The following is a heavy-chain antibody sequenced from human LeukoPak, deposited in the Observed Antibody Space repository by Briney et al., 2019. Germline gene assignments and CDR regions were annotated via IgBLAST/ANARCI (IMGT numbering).Heavy chain of an antibody. J-gene: IGHJ4*02. CDR2: LFTGGGRT. V-gene: IGHV3-23*01. D-gene: IGHD3-10*01. CDR1: GFTFNNYL. CDR3: AKECDYSPGHKFDL. Sequence: GGSLRLSCAASGFTFNNYLMSWVRQAPGKGLEWVSVLFTGGGRTLYADSVKGRFAISGDTSRTTLYLQMNGLRAEDTAVYYCAKECDYSPGHKFDLWGQGTLVTVSS.